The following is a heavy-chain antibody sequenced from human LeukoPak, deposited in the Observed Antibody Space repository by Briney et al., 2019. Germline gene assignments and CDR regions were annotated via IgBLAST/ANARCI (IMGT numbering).Heavy chain of an antibody. Sequence: PSETLSLTCAVYGGSFSGYYWSWIRQSPGKGLEWIGEINHSGSTNYNPSLKSRVTISVDTSKNQFSLKLSSVTAADTAVYYCARDRLELAKKYYYYGMDVWGQGTTVTVSS. J-gene: IGHJ6*02. CDR2: INHSGST. CDR3: ARDRLELAKKYYYYGMDV. CDR1: GGSFSGYY. D-gene: IGHD1-7*01. V-gene: IGHV4-34*01.